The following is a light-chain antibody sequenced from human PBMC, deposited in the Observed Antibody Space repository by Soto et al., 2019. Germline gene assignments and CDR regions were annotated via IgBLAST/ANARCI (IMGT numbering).Light chain of an antibody. CDR2: GAS. CDR1: QSVSSN. Sequence: EIVLTQSPATLSLSPGERATLSCRASQSVSSNLAWYQQRPGQAPRLLVYGASTRATGIPARFSGSGSGTDFTLTISSLQSEDFAVYYCQQYYNWPPLTFGGGTRVEIK. J-gene: IGKJ4*01. V-gene: IGKV3-15*01. CDR3: QQYYNWPPLT.